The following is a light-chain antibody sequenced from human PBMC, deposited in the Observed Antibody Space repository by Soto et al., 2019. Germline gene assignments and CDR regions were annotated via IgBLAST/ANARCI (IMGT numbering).Light chain of an antibody. CDR3: SSYAGSNNFEV. V-gene: IGLV2-8*01. Sequence: QSVLTQPPSASGSPGQSVTISCTGTSSDVGGYDYVSWYQQHPGKAPKLMIYEVNKRPSGVPDHFSGSKSGNTASLTVSGLQAEDEADYYCSSYAGSNNFEVFGTGTKVTVL. J-gene: IGLJ1*01. CDR1: SSDVGGYDY. CDR2: EVN.